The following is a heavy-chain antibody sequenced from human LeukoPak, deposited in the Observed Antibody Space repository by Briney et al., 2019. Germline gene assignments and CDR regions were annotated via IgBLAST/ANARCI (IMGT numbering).Heavy chain of an antibody. J-gene: IGHJ3*02. CDR2: ITPILNKA. D-gene: IGHD3-10*02. CDR1: GDTLTTHP. V-gene: IGHV1-69*04. CDR3: AREYPQGVVRGMSSAFDI. Sequence: ASVRVSCKASGDTLTTHPISWVRQAPGQGPEWMGRITPILNKADYTPNFQGRVSFTVDRSTSTAYMEVHSPRSEDTAMYYCAREYPQGVVRGMSSAFDIWGQGTMVTVTS.